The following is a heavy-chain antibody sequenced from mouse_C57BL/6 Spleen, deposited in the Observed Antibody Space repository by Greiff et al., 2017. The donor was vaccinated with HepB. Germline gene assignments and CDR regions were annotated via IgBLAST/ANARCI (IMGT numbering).Heavy chain of an antibody. Sequence: EVQLQQSGPELVKPGASVKIPCKASGYTFTDYNMDWVKQSHGKSLEWIGDINPNNGGTIYNQKFKGKATLTVDKSSSTAYMELRSLTSEDTAGYDCARLVPYAMDYWGQGTSVTVSS. V-gene: IGHV1-18*01. J-gene: IGHJ4*01. CDR3: ARLVPYAMDY. D-gene: IGHD1-1*02. CDR2: INPNNGGT. CDR1: GYTFTDYN.